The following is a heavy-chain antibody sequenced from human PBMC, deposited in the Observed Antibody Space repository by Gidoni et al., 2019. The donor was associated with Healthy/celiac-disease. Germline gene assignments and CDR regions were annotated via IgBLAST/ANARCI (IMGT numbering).Heavy chain of an antibody. J-gene: IGHJ4*02. D-gene: IGHD4-17*01. V-gene: IGHV3-48*02. Sequence: EVQLVSSGGGLVPPGGSLRLSCAASAFTFSSYSMNWVRQAPGKGLEWVSYISSSSSTIYYADSVKGRFTISRDNAKNSLYLQMNSRRDEDTAGYYCARDTTVVTRPYYFDYWGQGTLVTVSS. CDR2: ISSSSSTI. CDR3: ARDTTVVTRPYYFDY. CDR1: AFTFSSYS.